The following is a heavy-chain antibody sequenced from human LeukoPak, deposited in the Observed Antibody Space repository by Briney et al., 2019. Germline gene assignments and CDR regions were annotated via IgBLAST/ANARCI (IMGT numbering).Heavy chain of an antibody. CDR3: AKKPIVGAQSTHFDI. CDR2: ISGGGGST. V-gene: IGHV3-23*01. J-gene: IGHJ3*02. CDR1: GFTFSNFF. D-gene: IGHD1-26*01. Sequence: GGSLRLSCVVSGFTFSNFFMSWVRQAPGKGLEWVSAISGGGGSTYYADSVQGRFSISRDNSNNTVYLQMNNLRAEDTAVYYCAKKPIVGAQSTHFDIWGQGTMVTVSS.